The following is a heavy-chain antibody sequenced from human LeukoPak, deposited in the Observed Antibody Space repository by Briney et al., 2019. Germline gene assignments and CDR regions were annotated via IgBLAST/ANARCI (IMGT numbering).Heavy chain of an antibody. D-gene: IGHD3-22*01. Sequence: GASVKVSCKASCYTFTSYGISWVRQAPGQGLEWMGWINAYNGNTNYAQKLQGRVTMTTDTSTSTAYMELRSLRSDDTAVYYCARSPAYYDSSGYYFYYYYYGMDVWGQGTTVTVSS. J-gene: IGHJ6*02. CDR3: ARSPAYYDSSGYYFYYYYYGMDV. V-gene: IGHV1-18*01. CDR2: INAYNGNT. CDR1: CYTFTSYG.